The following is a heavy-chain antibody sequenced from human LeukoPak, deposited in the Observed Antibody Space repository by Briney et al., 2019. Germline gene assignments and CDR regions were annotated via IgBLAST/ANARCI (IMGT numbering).Heavy chain of an antibody. D-gene: IGHD3-3*01. CDR1: GFTFSSYG. J-gene: IGHJ4*02. V-gene: IGHV3-30*02. CDR3: ARVGLDTIFGDPSFDY. CDR2: IRYDGSNK. Sequence: GGSLRLSCAASGFTFSSYGIHWVRQAPGKGLEWVAFIRYDGSNKYYADSVKGRFTISRDNSKNTLYLQMNSLRAEDTAVYYCARVGLDTIFGDPSFDYWGQGTLVTVSS.